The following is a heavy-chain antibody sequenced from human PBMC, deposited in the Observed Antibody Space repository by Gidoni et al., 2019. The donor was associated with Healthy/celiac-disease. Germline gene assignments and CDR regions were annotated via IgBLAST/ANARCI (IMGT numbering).Heavy chain of an antibody. CDR1: GFTFSSYS. J-gene: IGHJ6*02. Sequence: EVQLVESGGGLVKPGGSLRLSCAASGFTFSSYSMNWVRQAPGKGLEWVSSISSSSSYIYYADSVKGRFTISRDNAKNSLYLQMNSLRAEDTAVYYCASSMSSIAGLPAYYYYGMDVWGQGTTVTVSS. CDR3: ASSMSSIAGLPAYYYYGMDV. D-gene: IGHD6-6*01. V-gene: IGHV3-21*01. CDR2: ISSSSSYI.